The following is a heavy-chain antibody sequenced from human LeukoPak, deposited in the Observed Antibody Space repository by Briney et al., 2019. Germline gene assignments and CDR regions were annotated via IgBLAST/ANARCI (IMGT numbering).Heavy chain of an antibody. D-gene: IGHD3-16*01. CDR3: ARDGFMILLFDY. CDR1: GFTFSSYA. CDR2: ISYDGSNK. V-gene: IGHV3-30-3*01. J-gene: IGHJ4*02. Sequence: GGSLRLSCAASGFTFSSYAMHWVRQAPGKGLEWVAVISYDGSNKYYADSVKGRFTISRGNSKNTLYLQMNSLRAEDTAVYYCARDGFMILLFDYWGQGTLVTVSS.